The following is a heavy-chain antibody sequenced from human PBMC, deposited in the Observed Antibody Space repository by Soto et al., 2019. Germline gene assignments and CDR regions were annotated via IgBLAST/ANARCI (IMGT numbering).Heavy chain of an antibody. CDR1: GFSLSTSGMC. CDR3: ARGYYYDSSGYGTRRYNWFDP. Sequence: SGPTLVNPTQTLTLTCTFSGFSLSTSGMCVSWIRQPPGKALEWLALIDWDDDKYYSTSLKTRLTISKDTSKNQVVLTMTNMDPVDTATYYCARGYYYDSSGYGTRRYNWFDPWGQGTLVTVSS. J-gene: IGHJ5*02. V-gene: IGHV2-70*01. CDR2: IDWDDDK. D-gene: IGHD3-22*01.